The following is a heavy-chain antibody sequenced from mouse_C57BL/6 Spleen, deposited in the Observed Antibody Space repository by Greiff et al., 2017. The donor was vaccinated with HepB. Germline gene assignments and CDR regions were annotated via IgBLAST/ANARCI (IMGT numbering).Heavy chain of an antibody. CDR1: GYTFTTYP. J-gene: IGHJ1*03. V-gene: IGHV1-47*01. Sequence: VHLVEPGAELVKPGASVKMSCKASGYTFTTYPIEWMKQNHGKSLEWIGNFHPYNDDTKYNEKFKGKATLTVEKSSSTAYLELSRLTSDDSAVYYCARRSYDWYFDVWGTGTTLTVSS. CDR3: ARRSYDWYFDV. D-gene: IGHD1-1*01. CDR2: FHPYNDDT.